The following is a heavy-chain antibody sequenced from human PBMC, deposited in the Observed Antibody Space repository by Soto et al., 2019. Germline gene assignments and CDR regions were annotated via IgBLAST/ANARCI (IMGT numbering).Heavy chain of an antibody. D-gene: IGHD3-10*01. J-gene: IGHJ4*02. V-gene: IGHV3-30-3*01. CDR2: ISYDGGNK. CDR3: ARVQGFMVRGVIPVLIDY. Sequence: QSGGSLRLSCAASGFTFSSYAMHWVRQAPGKGLEWVAVISYDGGNKYYADSVKGRFTISRDNSKNTLYLQMNSLRAEDTAVYYCARVQGFMVRGVIPVLIDYWGQGTLVTVSS. CDR1: GFTFSSYA.